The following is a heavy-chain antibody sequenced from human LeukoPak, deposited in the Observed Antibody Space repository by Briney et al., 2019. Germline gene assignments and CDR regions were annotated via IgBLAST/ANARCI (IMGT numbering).Heavy chain of an antibody. Sequence: GGSLRLSCAASGFTFSDYYMSWIRQAPGKGLEWVSYISSSGSTIYYADSVKGRFTISRDNAKNSLYLQMNSLRAEDTAVYYCAKDLRYDFWSGYDYWGQGTLVTVSS. V-gene: IGHV3-11*01. CDR3: AKDLRYDFWSGYDY. J-gene: IGHJ4*02. CDR1: GFTFSDYY. D-gene: IGHD3-3*01. CDR2: ISSSGSTI.